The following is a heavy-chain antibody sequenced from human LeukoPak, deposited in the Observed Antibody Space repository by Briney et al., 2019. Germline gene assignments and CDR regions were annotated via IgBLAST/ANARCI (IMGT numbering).Heavy chain of an antibody. CDR2: IDPYSGGT. CDR3: ARDGVAGSSDAFGI. J-gene: IGHJ3*02. CDR1: GYTFIGYY. Sequence: ASVKVSCKASGYTFIGYYMHWVRQAPGQGLEWMGWIDPYSGGTHFAQRFQGRVSMTLDTSISTAYMELTRLTSDDTAVYYCARDGVAGSSDAFGIWGQGTMVTDSA. V-gene: IGHV1-2*02. D-gene: IGHD6-19*01.